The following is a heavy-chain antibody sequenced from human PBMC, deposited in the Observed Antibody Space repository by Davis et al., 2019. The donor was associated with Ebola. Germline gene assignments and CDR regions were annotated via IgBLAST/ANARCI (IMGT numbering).Heavy chain of an antibody. CDR2: IRGGGGDK. J-gene: IGHJ4*02. V-gene: IGHV3-7*01. CDR1: GITFTSHM. D-gene: IGHD3-16*01. CDR3: AREQGGGLDY. Sequence: GESLKISCEASGITFTSHMIAWVPPAPGRGLERVGTIRGGGGDKNQVESAKGRFTISRDNAKESLYLQMTNLRAEDTAVYYCAREQGGGLDYWGTGILVTVST.